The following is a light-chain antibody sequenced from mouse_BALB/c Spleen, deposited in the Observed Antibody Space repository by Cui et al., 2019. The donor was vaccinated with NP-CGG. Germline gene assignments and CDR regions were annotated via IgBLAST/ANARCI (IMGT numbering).Light chain of an antibody. J-gene: IGLJ1*01. CDR1: TGAVTTSNY. CDR2: GTN. Sequence: QAGVTPETALNTTPGETVTLTCRSSTGAVTTSNYANWVQEKPDHLFTGLIGGTNNRAPGVPARFSGSLIGDKAALTITGAQTEDEAIYFCALWYSNHWVFGGGTKLTVL. CDR3: ALWYSNHWV. V-gene: IGLV1*01.